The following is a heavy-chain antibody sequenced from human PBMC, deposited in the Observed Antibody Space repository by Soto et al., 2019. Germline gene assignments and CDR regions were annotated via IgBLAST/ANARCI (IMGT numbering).Heavy chain of an antibody. D-gene: IGHD3-10*01. CDR3: ARGTLLWLGESTNWFDX. CDR2: INHNSGGT. J-gene: IGHJ5*02. V-gene: IGHV1-2*04. Sequence: ASVKVSCKASGYTFTGYYMHWVRQAPGQGLEWMGRINHNSGGTNYAQKFQGWVKMTRETYISTAYMELSRLRSDDTAVYYCARGTLLWLGESTNWFDXWGQGTLVTVSX. CDR1: GYTFTGYY.